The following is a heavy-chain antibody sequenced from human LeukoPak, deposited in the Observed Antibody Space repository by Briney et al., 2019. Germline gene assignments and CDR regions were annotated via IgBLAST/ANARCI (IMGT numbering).Heavy chain of an antibody. CDR1: GFTFSSYD. J-gene: IGHJ4*02. D-gene: IGHD1-1*01. V-gene: IGHV3-13*01. CDR2: IGVAANT. Sequence: GGSLRLSCAASGFTFSSYDMHWVRQATGKGLEWVSAIGVAANTFYSGSVKGRFTISRENAKNSLYLLMTSLRAEDTALYYCARELVTTEISYFDYWGQGTLVTVSP. CDR3: ARELVTTEISYFDY.